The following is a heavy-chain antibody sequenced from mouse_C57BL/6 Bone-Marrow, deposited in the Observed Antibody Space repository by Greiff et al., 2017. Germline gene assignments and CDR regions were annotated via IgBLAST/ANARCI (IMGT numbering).Heavy chain of an antibody. CDR3: ARLYDGLAY. V-gene: IGHV7-3*01. J-gene: IGHJ3*01. CDR2: IRNKANGYTT. D-gene: IGHD2-12*01. Sequence: EVMLVESGGGLVQPGGSLSLSCAASGFTFTDYYMSWVRQPPGKALEWLGFIRNKANGYTTEYSASVKGRFTISRDNSHSILYLQMNALRAEDSATYYCARLYDGLAYWGQGTLVTVSA. CDR1: GFTFTDYY.